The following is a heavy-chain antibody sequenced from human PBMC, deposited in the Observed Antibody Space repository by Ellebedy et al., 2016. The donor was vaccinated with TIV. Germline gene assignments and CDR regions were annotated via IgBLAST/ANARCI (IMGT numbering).Heavy chain of an antibody. D-gene: IGHD3-10*01. CDR1: GFTFRSHG. V-gene: IGHV3-30*03. Sequence: GESLKISXVASGFTFRSHGIYWVRQAPGTGLEWVAVISSDGSNKYYADSVKGRFTISRDNSKNTLYLQMNSLRTDDMAVYYCARVGSSGSSDYWGQGTLVTVSS. J-gene: IGHJ4*02. CDR3: ARVGSSGSSDY. CDR2: ISSDGSNK.